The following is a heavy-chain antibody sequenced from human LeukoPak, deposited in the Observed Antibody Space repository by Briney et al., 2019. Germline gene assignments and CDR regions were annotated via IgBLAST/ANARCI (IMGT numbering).Heavy chain of an antibody. D-gene: IGHD4-17*01. Sequence: PGGSLRLPCAASGFSFSDYYMSWIRQAPGKGLEWVSSSSSSSSYIYYADSVKGRLTISRDNAKNSLYMQMNSLRAEDPALYYCARGPYTDTVTSLTRGYYYYYYMDVWGKGTTVTVSS. V-gene: IGHV3-11*03. CDR3: ARGPYTDTVTSLTRGYYYYYYMDV. CDR1: GFSFSDYY. CDR2: SSSSSSYI. J-gene: IGHJ6*03.